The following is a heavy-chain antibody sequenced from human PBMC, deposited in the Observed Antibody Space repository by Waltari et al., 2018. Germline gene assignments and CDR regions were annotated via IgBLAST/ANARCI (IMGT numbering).Heavy chain of an antibody. CDR3: AKDRSIAAAGREDY. CDR2: ISYDGSNK. CDR1: GFTFSSYG. J-gene: IGHJ4*02. D-gene: IGHD6-13*01. V-gene: IGHV3-30*18. Sequence: QVQLVESGGGVVQPGRSLRLSCAASGFTFSSYGMHWVRQAPGKGLEWVAVISYDGSNKYYADSVKGRFTISRDNSKNTLYLQMNSLRAEDTAVYYCAKDRSIAAAGREDYWGQGTLVTVSS.